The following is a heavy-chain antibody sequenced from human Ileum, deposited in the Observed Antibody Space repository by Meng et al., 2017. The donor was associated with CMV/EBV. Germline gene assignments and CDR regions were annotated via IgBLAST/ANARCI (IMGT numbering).Heavy chain of an antibody. D-gene: IGHD3-3*01. Sequence: QVKPPVGGPGLLKPSATLLLMSAGYGGSFSEYHWSWIRQPPGKGLEWSGEINHGGSSNYNPSLKSRVTISVDRSRNQVSLKLTSVTAADTAVYYCARASPQRRFLSYWGQGTLVTVSS. J-gene: IGHJ4*02. CDR1: GGSFSEYH. CDR3: ARASPQRRFLSY. CDR2: INHGGSS. V-gene: IGHV4-34*01.